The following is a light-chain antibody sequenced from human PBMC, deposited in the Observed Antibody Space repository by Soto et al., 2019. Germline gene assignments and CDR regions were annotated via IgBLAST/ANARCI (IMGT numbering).Light chain of an antibody. J-gene: IGKJ4*01. CDR3: QQYDKLPLT. Sequence: DIQMTQSPSSLSASVGDRVTISLQASQHINNYLNWYQRKPEEAPKLLIYDASRLQPGVPSRFRGSGYGTHFTFTISSLQPEDIATYYCQQYDKLPLTFGGGTKVDIK. CDR1: QHINNY. V-gene: IGKV1-33*01. CDR2: DAS.